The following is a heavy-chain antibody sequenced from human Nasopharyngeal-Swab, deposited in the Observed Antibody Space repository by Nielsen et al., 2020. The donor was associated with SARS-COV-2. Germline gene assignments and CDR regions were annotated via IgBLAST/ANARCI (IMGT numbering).Heavy chain of an antibody. V-gene: IGHV6-1*01. Sequence: SQTLSLTCAISGDSVSSNSAAWHWIRQSASRGLEWLGRTYYRSTWNNDYAVSVQGRVTINPDTSKNLFSLQLNSVTPDDTAVYYCARGSHNSGWFWGRGTLVTVSS. CDR2: TYYRSTWNN. D-gene: IGHD6-19*01. J-gene: IGHJ4*02. CDR3: ARGSHNSGWF. CDR1: GDSVSSNSAA.